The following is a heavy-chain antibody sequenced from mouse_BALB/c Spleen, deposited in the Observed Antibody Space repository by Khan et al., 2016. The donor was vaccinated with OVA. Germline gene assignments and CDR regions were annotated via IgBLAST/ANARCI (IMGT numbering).Heavy chain of an antibody. J-gene: IGHJ3*01. CDR1: GYTFTDYI. CDR2: INPSNGGT. CDR3: TRHGYGGFAY. V-gene: IGHV1-18*01. Sequence: VRLQQSGPELVKPGASVKIPCKASGYTFTDYIIDWVKQSLGESLEWIGDINPSNGGTIYNQKFKGKATLTVDKSSSTAYMELRSLTSEDTAVYYFTRHGYGGFAYWGQGTLVTVSA. D-gene: IGHD2-2*01.